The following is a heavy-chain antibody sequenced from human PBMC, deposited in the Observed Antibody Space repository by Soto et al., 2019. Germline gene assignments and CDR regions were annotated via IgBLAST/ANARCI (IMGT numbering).Heavy chain of an antibody. CDR2: IIPILGAT. CDR1: GDILNTYG. J-gene: IGHJ6*02. D-gene: IGHD6-6*01. V-gene: IGHV1-69*13. Sequence: ASVKVSCKASGDILNTYGISWVRQAPGQGLEWMGGIIPILGATNYAQNFQGRLTISVDESTSTAYLELSTLRSDDTAVYYCARCIGARRNYYYGMDVWG. CDR3: ARCIGARRNYYYGMDV.